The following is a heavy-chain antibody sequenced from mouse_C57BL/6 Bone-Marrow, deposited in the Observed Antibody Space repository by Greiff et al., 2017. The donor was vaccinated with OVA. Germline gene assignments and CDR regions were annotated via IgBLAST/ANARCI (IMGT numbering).Heavy chain of an antibody. J-gene: IGHJ4*01. Sequence: VQLQQSGAELARPGASVKLSCKASGYTFTSYGISWVKQRTGQGLEWIGEIYPRSGNTYYNEKFKGKATLTADKSSITAYMELRSLTSADSSVYFGAREGWLLRDYAMDYWGQGTSVTVSS. CDR2: IYPRSGNT. D-gene: IGHD2-3*01. V-gene: IGHV1-81*01. CDR1: GYTFTSYG. CDR3: AREGWLLRDYAMDY.